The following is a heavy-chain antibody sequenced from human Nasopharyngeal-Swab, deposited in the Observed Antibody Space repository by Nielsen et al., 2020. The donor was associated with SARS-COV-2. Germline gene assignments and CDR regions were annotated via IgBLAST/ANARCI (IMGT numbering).Heavy chain of an antibody. CDR1: GGSISSSSYY. Sequence: SETLSLTCTVSGGSISSSSYYWGWIRQPPGKGLEWIGSIYYSGSTYYNPSLKSRVTISVDTPKNQFSLKLSSVTAADTAVYYCARGALYSSGWYGYWGQGTLVTVSS. CDR2: IYYSGST. D-gene: IGHD6-19*01. V-gene: IGHV4-39*07. CDR3: ARGALYSSGWYGY. J-gene: IGHJ4*02.